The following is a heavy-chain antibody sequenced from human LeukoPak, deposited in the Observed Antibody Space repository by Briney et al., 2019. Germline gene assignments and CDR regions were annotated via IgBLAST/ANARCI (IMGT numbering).Heavy chain of an antibody. Sequence: GGSLRLSCAASGFTFSDYYMHWIRQAPGKGLEWVSYISNSGSTRYYADSVKGRFTISRDNAKNTLYLQMNSLRAEDTAVYYCARAYCGGDCYKNWFDPWGQGTLVTVSS. J-gene: IGHJ5*02. V-gene: IGHV3-11*04. D-gene: IGHD2-21*02. CDR3: ARAYCGGDCYKNWFDP. CDR1: GFTFSDYY. CDR2: ISNSGSTR.